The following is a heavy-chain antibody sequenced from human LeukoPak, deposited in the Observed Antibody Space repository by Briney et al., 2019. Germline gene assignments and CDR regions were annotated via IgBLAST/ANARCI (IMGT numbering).Heavy chain of an antibody. J-gene: IGHJ4*02. CDR1: GGSISGGTYA. D-gene: IGHD3-22*01. V-gene: IGHV4-30-2*01. CDR3: ARSRYFDRSGYFDH. Sequence: PSETLSLTCTVSGGSISGGTYAWSWIRQPPGKALEWIGYIYQIGSTYYNPSLMSRVTISVDRSRNQFSLRLTSVIAADTAVYYCARSRYFDRSGYFDHWGQGALVTVSS. CDR2: IYQIGST.